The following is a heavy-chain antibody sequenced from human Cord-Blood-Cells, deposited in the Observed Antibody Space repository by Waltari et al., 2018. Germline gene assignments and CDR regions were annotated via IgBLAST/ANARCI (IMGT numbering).Heavy chain of an antibody. J-gene: IGHJ3*02. CDR1: GYTLTGYY. V-gene: IGHV1-2*02. CDR3: ARANWGRGDAFDI. D-gene: IGHD7-27*01. CDR2: PNPNSGGT. Sequence: QVQLVQSGAEVKKPGASVKVSCKASGYTLTGYYMHWVRRDRGQGLAWRGWPNPNSGGTNDARKFKARVAMTRDTSISTAYMELSRLGSDDTAVYYGARANWGRGDAFDIWGQGTMVTVSS.